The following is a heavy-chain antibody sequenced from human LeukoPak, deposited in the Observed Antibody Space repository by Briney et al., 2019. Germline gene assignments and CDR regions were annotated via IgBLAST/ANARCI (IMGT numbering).Heavy chain of an antibody. CDR3: ARESVEDYGGNSDDY. V-gene: IGHV4-39*02. CDR2: IYYSGST. D-gene: IGHD4-23*01. J-gene: IGHJ4*02. Sequence: PSETLSLTCTVSGDSISSSSYYWGWIRQPPGKGLEWIGSIYYSGSTYYNPSLKSRVTISVDTSKNQFSLKLSSVTAADTAVYYCARESVEDYGGNSDDYWGQGTLVTVSS. CDR1: GDSISSSSYY.